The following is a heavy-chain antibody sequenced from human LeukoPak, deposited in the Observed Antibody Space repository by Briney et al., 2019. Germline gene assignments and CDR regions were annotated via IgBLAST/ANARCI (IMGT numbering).Heavy chain of an antibody. D-gene: IGHD6-13*01. V-gene: IGHV1-8*01. CDR2: MNPNSGNT. CDR3: AKYPGYSSSWYHFAEYFQH. Sequence: ASVKVSCTASGYTFTSYDINWVRQATGQGLEWMGWMNPNSGNTGYAQNFQGRVTMTRDTSISTAYMELSRLRSDDTAVYYCAKYPGYSSSWYHFAEYFQHWGQGTLVTVSS. J-gene: IGHJ1*01. CDR1: GYTFTSYD.